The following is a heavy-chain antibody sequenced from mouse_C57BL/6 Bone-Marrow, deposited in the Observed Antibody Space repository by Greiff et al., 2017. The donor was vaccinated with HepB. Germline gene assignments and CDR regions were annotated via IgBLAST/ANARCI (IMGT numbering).Heavy chain of an antibody. CDR2: IDPENGDT. Sequence: VQLQQSGAELVRPRASVKLSCTASGFNIKDDYMHWVKQRPEQGLEWIGWIDPENGDTEYASKFQGKATITADTSSNTAYLQLSSLTSEDTAVYYCTSYGSSYDWFAYWGQGTLVTVSA. J-gene: IGHJ3*01. V-gene: IGHV14-4*01. D-gene: IGHD1-1*01. CDR3: TSYGSSYDWFAY. CDR1: GFNIKDDY.